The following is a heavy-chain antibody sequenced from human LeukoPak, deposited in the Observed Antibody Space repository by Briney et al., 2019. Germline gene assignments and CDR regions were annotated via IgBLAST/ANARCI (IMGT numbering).Heavy chain of an antibody. Sequence: SETLSLTCTVSGGSISSSSYYWGWIRQPPGKGLEWIGSIYYSGSTYYNPSPKSRVTISVDTSKNQFSLKLSSVTAADTAVYYCARHVISVAGLEVLDYWGQGTLDTVSS. CDR3: ARHVISVAGLEVLDY. CDR1: GGSISSSSYY. V-gene: IGHV4-39*01. J-gene: IGHJ4*02. CDR2: IYYSGST. D-gene: IGHD6-19*01.